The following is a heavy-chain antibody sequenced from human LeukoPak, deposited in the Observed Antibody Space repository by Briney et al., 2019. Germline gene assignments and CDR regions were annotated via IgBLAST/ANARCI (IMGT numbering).Heavy chain of an antibody. CDR1: GFTFSSCG. Sequence: GGSLRLSCAASGFTFSSCGFNWVRQAPGKGLEWVSSIGPTGTDRYYADSVRGRFTISRDNAKNSIHLQMDSLRDEDTAVYYCATETIGRHYDYWGQGTLLTVSS. D-gene: IGHD1-14*01. J-gene: IGHJ4*02. CDR3: ATETIGRHYDY. CDR2: IGPTGTDR. V-gene: IGHV3-21*01.